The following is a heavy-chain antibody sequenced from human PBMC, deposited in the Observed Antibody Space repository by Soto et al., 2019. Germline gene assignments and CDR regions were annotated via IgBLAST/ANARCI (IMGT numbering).Heavy chain of an antibody. Sequence: QITLKESGPPLVKPTQTLTLTCTFSGFSLSTSGVGVGWIRQPPGKALEWLALIYWDDDKRYSPSLKSRLTIXKXSSKNQVVLTMTNMDPVDTATYYCAHRGRDTYGMDVWGQGTTVTVSS. CDR2: IYWDDDK. D-gene: IGHD3-9*01. CDR3: AHRGRDTYGMDV. CDR1: GFSLSTSGVG. V-gene: IGHV2-5*02. J-gene: IGHJ6*02.